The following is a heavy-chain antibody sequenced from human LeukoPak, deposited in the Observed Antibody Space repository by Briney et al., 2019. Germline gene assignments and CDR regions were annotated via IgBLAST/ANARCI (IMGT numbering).Heavy chain of an antibody. CDR3: ARADPMVRGVIRYYYMDV. V-gene: IGHV1-69*05. D-gene: IGHD3-10*01. CDR2: IIPIFGTA. J-gene: IGHJ6*03. Sequence: SVKVSCKASGGTFSSYAISWVRQAPGQGLEWMGGIIPIFGTANYAQKFQGRVTITTDESTSTACMELSSLRSEDTAVYYCARADPMVRGVIRYYYMDVWGKGTTVTVSS. CDR1: GGTFSSYA.